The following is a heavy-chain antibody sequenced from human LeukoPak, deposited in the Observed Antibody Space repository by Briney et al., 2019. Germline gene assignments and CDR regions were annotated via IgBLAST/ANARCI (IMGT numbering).Heavy chain of an antibody. Sequence: GRSLRLSCAASGFTFSSYGMHWVRQAPGKGLEWVAVISYDGSNKYYADSVKGRFTISRDNSKNTLYLQMNSLRAEDTAVYYCAKEYCSSTSCPLKRYYYYGMDVWGQGTTVTVSS. CDR3: AKEYCSSTSCPLKRYYYYGMDV. D-gene: IGHD2-2*01. CDR2: ISYDGSNK. V-gene: IGHV3-30*18. CDR1: GFTFSSYG. J-gene: IGHJ6*02.